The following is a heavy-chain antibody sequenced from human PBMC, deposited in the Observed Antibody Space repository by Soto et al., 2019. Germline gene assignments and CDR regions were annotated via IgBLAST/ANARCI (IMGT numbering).Heavy chain of an antibody. CDR2: INHSGST. CDR3: ASSSLTTVVTPEPY. Sequence: SETLSLTCTVSRGYVNTFHWSWIRQPPGKGLEWIGEINHSGSTNYNPSLKSRVTISVDTSKNQFSLKLSSVTAADTAVYYCASSSLTTVVTPEPYWGQGTLVT. D-gene: IGHD4-17*01. V-gene: IGHV4-34*01. CDR1: RGYVNTFH. J-gene: IGHJ4*02.